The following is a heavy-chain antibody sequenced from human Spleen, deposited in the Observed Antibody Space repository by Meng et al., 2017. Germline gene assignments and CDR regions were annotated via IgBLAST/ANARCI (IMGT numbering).Heavy chain of an antibody. Sequence: SETLSLTCAVSGYSITGSYNWGWIRQSPGKGLEWIGSIYQSGSTYYNPSLKSRVTISVDTSKNQFSLKLSSVTAADTAVYYCAREKGYSNDYWGQGTLVTVSS. CDR2: IYQSGST. V-gene: IGHV4-38-2*02. CDR1: GYSITGSYN. D-gene: IGHD6-13*01. J-gene: IGHJ4*02. CDR3: AREKGYSNDY.